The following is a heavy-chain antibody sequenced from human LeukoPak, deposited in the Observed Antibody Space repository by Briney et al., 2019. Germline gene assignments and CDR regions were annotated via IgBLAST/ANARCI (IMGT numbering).Heavy chain of an antibody. D-gene: IGHD6-13*01. CDR3: ARQVGALIAAAAPYNWFDP. CDR2: INHSGST. Sequence: SETLSLTCAVYGGSFSGYYWSWIRQPPGKGLEWIGEINHSGSTNYNPSLKSRVTISVDTSKNQFSLKLSSVTAADTAVYYCARQVGALIAAAAPYNWFDPWGQGTLVTVSS. J-gene: IGHJ5*02. V-gene: IGHV4-34*01. CDR1: GGSFSGYY.